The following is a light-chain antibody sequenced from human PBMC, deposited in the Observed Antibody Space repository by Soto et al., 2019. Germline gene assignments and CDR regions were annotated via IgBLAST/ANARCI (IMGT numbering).Light chain of an antibody. CDR2: EVS. CDR3: SSYTSSTNYV. J-gene: IGLJ1*01. CDR1: SIDIAPYNY. V-gene: IGLV2-14*01. Sequence: ALTQPASVSGSPGQSLTISYTGTSIDIAPYNYVSWYQQHPGKAPKLIIYEVSYRPSGISNRFSGSKSGNTASLTISGLQAEDEADYYCSSYTSSTNYVFGTGTKVTVL.